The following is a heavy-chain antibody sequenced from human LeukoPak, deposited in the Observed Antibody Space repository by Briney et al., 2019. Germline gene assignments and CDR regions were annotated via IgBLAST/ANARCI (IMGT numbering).Heavy chain of an antibody. J-gene: IGHJ4*02. D-gene: IGHD6-13*01. V-gene: IGHV5-51*01. CDR1: GYSFTNYW. CDR2: IYPGDSDT. CDR3: ARLVGIAAANADY. Sequence: GESLKISCKSSGYSFTNYWIGWVRQMPGKGLEWMGIIYPGDSDTRYSPSFQGQVTISVDKSISTAYLQRSSLKASDTAMYYCARLVGIAAANADYWGQGTLVTVSS.